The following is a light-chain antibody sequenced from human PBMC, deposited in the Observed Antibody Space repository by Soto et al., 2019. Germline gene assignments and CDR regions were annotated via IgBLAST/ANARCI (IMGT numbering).Light chain of an antibody. CDR2: EDH. V-gene: IGLV1-51*02. CDR3: GTWDSSLNAGV. CDR1: SSNIGKNY. Sequence: QSVLTQSPSVSAAPGKKVTISCSGGSSNIGKNYVSWYLHLPGTAPKLLIYEDHKRPPGIPDRFSGSKSATSATLGITGLQTGDEADYYCGTWDSSLNAGVFGGGTKLTVL. J-gene: IGLJ3*02.